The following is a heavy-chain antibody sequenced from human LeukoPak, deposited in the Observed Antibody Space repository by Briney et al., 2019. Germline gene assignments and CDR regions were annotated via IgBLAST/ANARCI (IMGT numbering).Heavy chain of an antibody. D-gene: IGHD6-13*01. CDR3: ARAMGRPLAIAAPYDY. V-gene: IGHV3-23*01. CDR1: GFTFSSYA. J-gene: IGHJ4*02. CDR2: ISGSGGST. Sequence: GGSLRLSCAASGFTFSSYAMSWVRQAPGKGLEWVSAISGSGGSTYYADSVKGRFTISRDNSKNTLYLQMNSLRAEDTAVYYCARAMGRPLAIAAPYDYWGQGTLVTVSS.